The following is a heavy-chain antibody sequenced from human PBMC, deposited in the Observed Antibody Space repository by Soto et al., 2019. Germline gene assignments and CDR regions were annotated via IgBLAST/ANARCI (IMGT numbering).Heavy chain of an antibody. V-gene: IGHV1-2*04. CDR3: AREHDYGDYGGSFDY. D-gene: IGHD4-17*01. CDR2: INPNSGGT. J-gene: IGHJ4*02. CDR1: GYTFTSYY. Sequence: QVQLVQSGAEVKKPGASVKVSCKASGYTFTSYYMHWVRQAPGQGLEWMGWINPNSGGTNYAQKFQGWVTMTRDTSISTAYMELSRLRSDDTAVYYCAREHDYGDYGGSFDYWGQGTLVTVSS.